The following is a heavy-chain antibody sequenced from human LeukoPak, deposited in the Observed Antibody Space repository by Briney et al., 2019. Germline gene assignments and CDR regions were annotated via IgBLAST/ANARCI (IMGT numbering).Heavy chain of an antibody. CDR1: GYIFTSYF. J-gene: IGHJ6*03. V-gene: IGHV1-46*01. CDR3: ARPHSSSWYPYYYYYMDV. CDR2: INPSGGST. D-gene: IGHD6-13*01. Sequence: ASVKVSCKASGYIFTSYFMHWVRQAPGQGLEWMGLINPSGGSTRYAQKFQGRVTMTRDMSTSTAYMELSRLRSDDTAVYYCARPHSSSWYPYYYYYMDVWGKGTTVTVSS.